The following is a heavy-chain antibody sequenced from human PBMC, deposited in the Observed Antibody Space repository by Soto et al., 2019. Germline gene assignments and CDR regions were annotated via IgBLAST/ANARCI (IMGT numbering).Heavy chain of an antibody. CDR1: GFTFDNYG. CDR3: AKAATQYCDFYASYFDY. D-gene: IGHD3-9*01. CDR2: VSYDGGNK. V-gene: IGHV3-30*18. J-gene: IGHJ4*02. Sequence: GGSLRLSCAASGFTFDNYGIYWVRQSPGKGLEGVAVVSYDGGNKYYADSVKGRFTISRDNSKNMLYLQMNSLRAEDTAVYYCAKAATQYCDFYASYFDYWGQGTLVTVSS.